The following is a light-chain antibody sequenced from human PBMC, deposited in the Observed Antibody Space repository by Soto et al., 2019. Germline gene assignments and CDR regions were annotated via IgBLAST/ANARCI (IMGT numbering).Light chain of an antibody. CDR2: AAS. V-gene: IGKV1-39*01. CDR1: QDINKN. J-gene: IGKJ1*01. CDR3: QQSYSTTWT. Sequence: DIQMTQSPSSLSASVGDRVTITCQASQDINKNLIWYQQKPGKAPKLLIYAASSLQSGVPSRFSGSGSETDFTLTISSLQPEDFATYSCQQSYSTTWTFGQGTKVDIK.